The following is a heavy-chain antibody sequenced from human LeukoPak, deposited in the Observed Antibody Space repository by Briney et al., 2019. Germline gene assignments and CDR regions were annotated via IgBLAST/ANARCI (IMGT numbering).Heavy chain of an antibody. CDR3: ASSGHIWFGEPWRGFDP. V-gene: IGHV1-3*01. CDR2: INAGNGNT. D-gene: IGHD3-10*01. Sequence: GASVKVSCKASGYTFTSYAMHWVRQAPGQRLEWMGWINAGNGNTKYSQKFQGRVTITRDTSASTAYMELSSLRSEDTAVYYCASSGHIWFGEPWRGFDPWGQGTLVTVSS. J-gene: IGHJ5*02. CDR1: GYTFTSYA.